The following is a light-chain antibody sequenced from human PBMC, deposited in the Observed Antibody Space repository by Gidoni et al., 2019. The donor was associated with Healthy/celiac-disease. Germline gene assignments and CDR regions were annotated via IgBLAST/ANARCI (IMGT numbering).Light chain of an antibody. CDR1: QSLVYSDGNTY. J-gene: IGKJ1*01. Sequence: EVVMTQSPLSLPVTLGQPASISCRSRQSLVYSDGNTYLNWFQQRPGQSPRRLIYKVSNRDSGVPDRFSGSGSGTDFTLKISRVEAEDVGVYYCMQGTHWPPWTFGQGTKVEIK. V-gene: IGKV2-30*01. CDR2: KVS. CDR3: MQGTHWPPWT.